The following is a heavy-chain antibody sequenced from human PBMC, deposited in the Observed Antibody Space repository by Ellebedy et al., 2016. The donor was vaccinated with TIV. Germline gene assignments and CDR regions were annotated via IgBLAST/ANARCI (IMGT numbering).Heavy chain of an antibody. CDR2: ISYDGSNK. CDR3: ARGLELHIDY. J-gene: IGHJ4*02. V-gene: IGHV3-30-3*01. CDR1: GFTFSSYA. D-gene: IGHD1-7*01. Sequence: GESLKISXAASGFTFSSYAMHWVRQAPGKGLEWVAVISYDGSNKYYADSVKGRFTISRDNSKNTLYLQMNSLRAEDTAVYYCARGLELHIDYWGQGTLVTVSS.